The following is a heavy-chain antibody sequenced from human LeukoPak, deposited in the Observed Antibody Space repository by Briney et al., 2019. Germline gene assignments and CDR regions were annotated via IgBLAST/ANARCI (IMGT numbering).Heavy chain of an antibody. CDR2: IKQDGSEK. CDR3: ARDLVDILTGYYDY. J-gene: IGHJ4*02. V-gene: IGHV3-7*01. D-gene: IGHD3-9*01. Sequence: GGSLRLSCAASGFTFSSYWMSWVRQAPGKGLEWVANIKQDGSEKYYVDSVKGRFTISRDNAKNSLYLQMNSLRAEDTAVYYCARDLVDILTGYYDYWGQGTLVTVSS. CDR1: GFTFSSYW.